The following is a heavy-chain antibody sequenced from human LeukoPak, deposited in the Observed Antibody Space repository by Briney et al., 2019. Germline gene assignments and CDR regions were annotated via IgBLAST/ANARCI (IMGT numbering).Heavy chain of an antibody. CDR2: ISSSSSYT. J-gene: IGHJ4*02. D-gene: IGHD5-18*01. CDR1: GLTFSDYY. CDR3: ARAVQLWFYDY. V-gene: IGHV3-11*06. Sequence: GGSLRLSCAASGLTFSDYYMSWIRQAPGKGREWVSYISSSSSYTNYADSVKGRFTISRDNAKNSLYLQMNSLRAEDTAVYYCARAVQLWFYDYWGQGTLVTVSS.